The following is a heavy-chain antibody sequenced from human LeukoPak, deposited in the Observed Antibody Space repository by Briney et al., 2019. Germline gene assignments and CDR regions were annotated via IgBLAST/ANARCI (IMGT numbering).Heavy chain of an antibody. J-gene: IGHJ4*02. Sequence: SETLSLTCTVSGGSVSSYYWSWIRQPPGKGLEWIGYIYYSGSTNYNPSLKSRVTISVDTSKNQFSLKLSSVTAADTAVYYCARANWGGFDYWGQGTLVTVSS. CDR2: IYYSGST. D-gene: IGHD7-27*01. CDR3: ARANWGGFDY. V-gene: IGHV4-59*02. CDR1: GGSVSSYY.